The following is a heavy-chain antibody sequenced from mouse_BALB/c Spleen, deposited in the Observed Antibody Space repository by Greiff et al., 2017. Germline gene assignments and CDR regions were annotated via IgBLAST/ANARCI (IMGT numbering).Heavy chain of an antibody. J-gene: IGHJ2*01. Sequence: DVKLQESGTVLARPGASVKMSCKASGYTFTSYWMHWVKQRPGQGLEWIGAIYPGNSDTSYNQKFKGKAKLTAGTSTSTAYMELSSLTNEDSAVYYCTRFPLDDYWGQGTTLTVSS. CDR3: TRFPLDDY. CDR2: IYPGNSDT. V-gene: IGHV1-5*01. CDR1: GYTFTSYW.